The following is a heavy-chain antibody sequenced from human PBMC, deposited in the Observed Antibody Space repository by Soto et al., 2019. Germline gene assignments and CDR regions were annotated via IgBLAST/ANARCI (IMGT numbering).Heavy chain of an antibody. CDR3: ARRFYGMDV. V-gene: IGHV1-69*12. CDR1: GGTFGTYA. J-gene: IGHJ6*02. CDR2: IIPIFGTA. Sequence: QVQLVQSGAEVKKPGSSVKVSCKASGGTFGTYAISWVRQAPGQGLEWMGGIIPIFGTADYAQKFQGRVTITADESTTTGYMELSSLSSEDTAGYYCARRFYGMDVWGQGTTVTVSS.